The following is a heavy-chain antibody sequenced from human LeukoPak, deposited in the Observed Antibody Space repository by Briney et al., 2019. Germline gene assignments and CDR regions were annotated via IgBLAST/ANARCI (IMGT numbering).Heavy chain of an antibody. CDR2: IIPVFGTP. J-gene: IGHJ4*02. D-gene: IGHD4-23*01. V-gene: IGHV1-69*05. CDR1: GGSFSSYD. CDR3: GRSDVGNSEGGIDS. Sequence: SVKVSCKTSGGSFSSYDISWVRQAPEQGLEWMGSIIPVFGTPNYAQKFQGRLTITTDASTDTAHMELSSLTSEDTAVYYCGRSDVGNSEGGIDSWGQGTLVIVSS.